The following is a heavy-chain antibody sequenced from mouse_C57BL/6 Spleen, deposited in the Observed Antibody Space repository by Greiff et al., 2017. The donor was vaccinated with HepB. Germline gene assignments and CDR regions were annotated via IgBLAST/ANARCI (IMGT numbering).Heavy chain of an antibody. CDR1: GYTFTDYY. CDR3: AREGDYGAMDY. Sequence: VQLQQSGPELVKPGASVKISCKASGYTFTDYYMNWVKQSHGKSLEWIGDINPNNGGTSYNQKFKGKATLTVDKSSSTAYMELRSLTSEDSAVYYCAREGDYGAMDYWGQGTSVTVSS. J-gene: IGHJ4*01. V-gene: IGHV1-26*01. CDR2: INPNNGGT. D-gene: IGHD2-4*01.